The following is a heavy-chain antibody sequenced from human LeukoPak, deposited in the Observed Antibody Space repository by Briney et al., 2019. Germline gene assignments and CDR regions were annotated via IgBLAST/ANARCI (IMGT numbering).Heavy chain of an antibody. J-gene: IGHJ6*03. V-gene: IGHV1-69*05. CDR2: IIPIFGTA. CDR1: GGTFSSYA. CDR3: ARGEVETLDWNYGYYYYMDV. D-gene: IGHD1-7*01. Sequence: SVKVSCKASGGTFSSYAISWVRQAPGQGLEWMGWIIPIFGTANYAQKFQGRVTITTDESTSTAYMELSSLRSEDTAVYYCARGEVETLDWNYGYYYYMDVWGKGTTVTVSS.